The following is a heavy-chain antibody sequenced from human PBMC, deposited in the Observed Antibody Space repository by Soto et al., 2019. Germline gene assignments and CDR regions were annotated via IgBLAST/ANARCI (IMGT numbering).Heavy chain of an antibody. Sequence: VQLVESGGGLVQPGGSLRLSCEASGLTFSSNWMHWVRQAPGKGLVWVSRINSDGSNTAYADSVKGRFTISRDNAKNTVYLQMNSLRAADTAVYYCARQRGYNPDYWGQGTLVTVSS. V-gene: IGHV3-74*01. CDR1: GLTFSSNW. CDR2: INSDGSNT. J-gene: IGHJ4*02. D-gene: IGHD1-1*01. CDR3: ARQRGYNPDY.